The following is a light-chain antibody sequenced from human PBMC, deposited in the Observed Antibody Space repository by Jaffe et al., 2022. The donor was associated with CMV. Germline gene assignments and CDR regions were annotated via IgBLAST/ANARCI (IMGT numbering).Light chain of an antibody. J-gene: IGKJ1*01. CDR3: QQYHSSPT. CDR1: QSISSW. V-gene: IGKV1-5*03. CDR2: QAS. Sequence: DIQMTQFPSTLSASVGDRVTITCRASQSISSWLAWYQQKPGKAPKVLMYQASSLENGVPSRFSGSGSGTEFTLTITSLQPDDFGTYYCQQYHSSPTFGQGTKVEIK.